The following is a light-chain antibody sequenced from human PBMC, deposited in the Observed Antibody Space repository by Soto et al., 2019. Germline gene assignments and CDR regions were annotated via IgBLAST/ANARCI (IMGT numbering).Light chain of an antibody. CDR2: DVS. V-gene: IGLV2-14*01. CDR3: SSYTSSSTYV. Sequence: LTQPASVSGSPGQSIAISCTGTSSDVGAYNYVSWYQQHPGKAPKLLIYDVSNRPSGVSDRFSGSKSGNTASLTISGLQAEDEVEYCCSSYTSSSTYVLGTGTKVTGL. CDR1: SSDVGAYNY. J-gene: IGLJ1*01.